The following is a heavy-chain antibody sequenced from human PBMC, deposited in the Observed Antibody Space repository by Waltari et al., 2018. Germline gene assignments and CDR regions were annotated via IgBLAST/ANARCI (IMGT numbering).Heavy chain of an antibody. CDR3: SWTLDY. CDR1: GFTFRNSW. Sequence: EVQLVESGGGLVQPGGSRRLSCAASGFTFRNSWMDWVRQAPGKGLEWGANRSPDGSESYFVDAGRGRVTVSRDNAKNSLYLQMNSLRAEDTAVYYCSWTLDYWGQGALVTVSS. V-gene: IGHV3-7*01. CDR2: RSPDGSES. J-gene: IGHJ4*02.